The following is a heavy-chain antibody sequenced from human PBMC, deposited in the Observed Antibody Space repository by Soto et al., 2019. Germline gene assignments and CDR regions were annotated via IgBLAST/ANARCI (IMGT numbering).Heavy chain of an antibody. CDR2: IYWDDDK. D-gene: IGHD2-21*01. CDR1: GFSLTTSEVG. CDR3: AHHIPKTLPFDS. J-gene: IGHJ5*01. Sequence: QITLKESGPTLVKPTQTLTLTCSFSGFSLTTSEVGVGWIRQPPGKALEWLAVIYWDDDKRYSPSLKSRLTSTKDTSKNQVVLTMTNMDPVDTATYYCAHHIPKTLPFDSWGQGILVTVSS. V-gene: IGHV2-5*02.